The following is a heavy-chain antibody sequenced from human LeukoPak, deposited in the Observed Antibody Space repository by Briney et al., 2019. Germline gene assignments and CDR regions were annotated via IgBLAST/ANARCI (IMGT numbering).Heavy chain of an antibody. J-gene: IGHJ6*03. CDR2: IYTSGST. V-gene: IGHV4-4*07. Sequence: SETLSLTCTVSGGSISSYYWSWIRQPAGKGLEWVGRIYTSGSTNYNPSLKSRVTMSVDTSKNQFSLKLSPVTAADTAVYYCARDLRRYYYMDVWGKGTTVTISS. CDR1: GGSISSYY. CDR3: ARDLRRYYYMDV.